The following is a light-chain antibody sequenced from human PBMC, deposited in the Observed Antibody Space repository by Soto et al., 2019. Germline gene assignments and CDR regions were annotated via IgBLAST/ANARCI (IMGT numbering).Light chain of an antibody. CDR2: AAS. V-gene: IGKV1-39*01. CDR1: QSISTY. J-gene: IGKJ2*02. Sequence: DIQMTQSPSSLSASVGDRVTITCRASQSISTYLNWYQQIPGKAPKLLIYAASTLQSGVPSRFSGGGSGTDFTLTIGSLQPEDFATYFCQQGYSNPRTFGQGTKLEIK. CDR3: QQGYSNPRT.